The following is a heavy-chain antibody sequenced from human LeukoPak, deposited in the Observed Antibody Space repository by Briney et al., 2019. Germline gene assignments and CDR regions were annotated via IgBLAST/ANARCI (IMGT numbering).Heavy chain of an antibody. V-gene: IGHV3-33*01. CDR1: GFTFSSYG. J-gene: IGHJ3*02. Sequence: GRSLTLSCAASGFTFSSYGMHWVRQAPGKGLEWVAVIWYDGSNKYYADSVKGRFTVSRDDSKNTVYLQMNSLRAEDTAVYYCARDPGDYVGNDAFDIWGQGTMVTVSS. CDR2: IWYDGSNK. CDR3: ARDPGDYVGNDAFDI. D-gene: IGHD4-17*01.